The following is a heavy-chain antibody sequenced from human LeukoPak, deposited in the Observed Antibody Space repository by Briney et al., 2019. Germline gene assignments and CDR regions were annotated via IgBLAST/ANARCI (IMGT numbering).Heavy chain of an antibody. Sequence: GGSLRLSCVASGFTFCDYYMNWIRQAPGKGLEWVSFIYIVDCGISYIDSLKGRFTISRDNAKNSLYLQMNSLRAEDTAVYYCARDLSLYCSGGSCYSLNYWGQGTLVTVSS. CDR3: ARDLSLYCSGGSCYSLNY. D-gene: IGHD2-15*01. CDR2: IYIVDCGI. V-gene: IGHV3-11*04. J-gene: IGHJ4*02. CDR1: GFTFCDYY.